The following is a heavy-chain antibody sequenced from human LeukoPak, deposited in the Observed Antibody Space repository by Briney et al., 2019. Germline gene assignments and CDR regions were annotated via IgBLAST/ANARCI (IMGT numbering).Heavy chain of an antibody. D-gene: IGHD3-10*01. CDR3: ARHSDVIGAI. J-gene: IGHJ4*02. CDR1: GYTFTHQW. V-gene: IGHV5-51*01. CDR2: IYPRDSDT. Sequence: GESLKISCKASGYTFTHQWIGWVRQKSGSDVEWMGIIYPRDSDTRYSPSFQGHVIISADTSINTAYLEWSRLEASDTGIYYCARHSDVIGAIWGQGTLVTVSS.